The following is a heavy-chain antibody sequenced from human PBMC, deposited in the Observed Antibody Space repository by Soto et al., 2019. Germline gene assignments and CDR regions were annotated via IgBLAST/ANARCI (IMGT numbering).Heavy chain of an antibody. CDR3: GASAAAGPYDY. Sequence: GGSLRLSCAASGFTFSSYWMSWVRQAPGKGLEWVANIKRDGSEKFYVDSVMGRFTISRDNAKNSLYLQMNSLRAEDTAVYYCGASAAAGPYDYWGQGTLVTVSS. CDR2: IKRDGSEK. J-gene: IGHJ4*02. CDR1: GFTFSSYW. V-gene: IGHV3-7*05. D-gene: IGHD6-13*01.